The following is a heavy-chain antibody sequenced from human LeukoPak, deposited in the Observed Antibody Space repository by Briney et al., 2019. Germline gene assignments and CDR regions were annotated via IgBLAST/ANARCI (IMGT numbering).Heavy chain of an antibody. D-gene: IGHD3-10*01. CDR3: ARDGRFGEFDY. V-gene: IGHV4-59*12. CDR2: IYYSGST. J-gene: IGHJ4*02. CDR1: GGSISSYY. Sequence: TLSLTCTVSGGSISSYYWSWIRQPPGKGLEWIGYIYYSGSTNYNPSLKSRVTISVDTSKNQFSLKLSSVTAADTAVYYCARDGRFGEFDYWGQGTLVTVSS.